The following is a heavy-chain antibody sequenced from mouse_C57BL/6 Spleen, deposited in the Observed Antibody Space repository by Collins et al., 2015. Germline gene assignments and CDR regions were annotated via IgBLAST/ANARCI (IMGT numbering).Heavy chain of an antibody. Sequence: QIQLVQSGPELKKPGETVKISCKASGYTFTDYSMHWVKQAPGKGLKWMGWINTETGEPTYADDFKGRFAFSLETSASTAYLQINNLKNEDTATYFCAYGNYVWFAYWGQGTLVTVSA. CDR1: GYTFTDYS. D-gene: IGHD2-10*02. V-gene: IGHV9-2-1*01. J-gene: IGHJ3*01. CDR3: AYGNYVWFAY. CDR2: INTETGEP.